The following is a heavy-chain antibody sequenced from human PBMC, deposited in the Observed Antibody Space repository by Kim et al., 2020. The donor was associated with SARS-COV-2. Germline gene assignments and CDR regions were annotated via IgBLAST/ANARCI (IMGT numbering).Heavy chain of an antibody. CDR2: INHSGST. V-gene: IGHV4-34*01. CDR1: GGSFSGYY. CDR3: ARGLRMVRGVIYYFDY. Sequence: SETLSLTCAVYGGSFSGYYWSWIRQPPGKGLEWIGEINHSGSTNYNPSLKSRVTISVDTSKNQFSLKLSSVIAADTAVYYCARGLRMVRGVIYYFDYWGQGTLVTVSS. D-gene: IGHD3-10*01. J-gene: IGHJ4*02.